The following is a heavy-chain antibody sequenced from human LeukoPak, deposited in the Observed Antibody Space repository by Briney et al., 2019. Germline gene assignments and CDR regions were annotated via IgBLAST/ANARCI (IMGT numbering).Heavy chain of an antibody. CDR1: GLTFGNYA. CDR2: IRSKAYNRTK. J-gene: IGHJ5*02. CDR3: MSYTGYSFDP. D-gene: IGHD5-12*01. V-gene: IGHV3-49*04. Sequence: SLRLSCTASGLTFGNYAMSWVRQAPGKGLEWVSFIRSKAYNRTKEYAASVKGRFTISRDDSTSIAYLQMTRLKTEETGVYYCMSYTGYSFDPWGQGTLVTVSS.